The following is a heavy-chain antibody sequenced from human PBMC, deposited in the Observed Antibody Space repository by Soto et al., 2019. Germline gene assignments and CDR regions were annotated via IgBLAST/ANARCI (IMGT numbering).Heavy chain of an antibody. CDR2: IYYSGST. CDR1: GGSISSYY. D-gene: IGHD6-13*01. CDR3: GRGGYSSSWPSHYYFDY. J-gene: IGHJ4*02. Sequence: SETLSLTCTVSGGSISSYYWSWIRQPPGKGLEWIGYIYYSGSTNYNPSLKSRVTISVDTSKNQLPPNLRPLPAPPTAVYYCGRGGYSSSWPSHYYFDYWGQGTLVTVSS. V-gene: IGHV4-59*08.